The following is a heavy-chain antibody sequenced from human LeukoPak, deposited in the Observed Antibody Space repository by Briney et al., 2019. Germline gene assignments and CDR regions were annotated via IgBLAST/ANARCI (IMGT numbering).Heavy chain of an antibody. J-gene: IGHJ4*02. CDR2: IYSSGST. CDR3: AREVQTLTGGDDFDY. Sequence: SETLSLTCTVSGGSISSGSYYWSWIRQPAGKGLEWIGRIYSSGSTNYNPSLKSRVTISVDTSKNQFSLKLSSVTAADTAVYYCAREVQTLTGGDDFDYWGQGTLVTVSS. D-gene: IGHD1-26*01. CDR1: GGSISSGSYY. V-gene: IGHV4-61*02.